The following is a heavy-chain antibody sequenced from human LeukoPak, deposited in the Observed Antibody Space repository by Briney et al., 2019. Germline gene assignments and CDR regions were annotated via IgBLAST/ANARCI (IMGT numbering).Heavy chain of an antibody. CDR2: IIPNRGGT. Sequence: ASVKVSCKASGYTFTGYYMHWVRQAPGQGLEWMGWIIPNRGGTNYAQKFQGRVTMTRDTSISTAYMDLSRLRSDDTAVYYCARAIVGADGDYFDYWGQGTLVTVSS. J-gene: IGHJ4*02. CDR3: ARAIVGADGDYFDY. D-gene: IGHD1-26*01. CDR1: GYTFTGYY. V-gene: IGHV1-2*02.